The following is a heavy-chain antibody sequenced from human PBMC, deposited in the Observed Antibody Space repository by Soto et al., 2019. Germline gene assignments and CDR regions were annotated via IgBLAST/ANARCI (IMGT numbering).Heavy chain of an antibody. CDR2: IYHSGST. D-gene: IGHD5-18*01. CDR1: GGTISSSNW. Sequence: PSESLSLTCAVSGGTISSSNWCSWVRQPPGKGLEWIGEIYHSGSTNYNPSLKSRVTISVDKSKNQFYLKLSSVTAADTAVYYCAREGYSSGNNWYEPWGQGTLVTVS. CDR3: AREGYSSGNNWYEP. V-gene: IGHV4-4*02. J-gene: IGHJ5*02.